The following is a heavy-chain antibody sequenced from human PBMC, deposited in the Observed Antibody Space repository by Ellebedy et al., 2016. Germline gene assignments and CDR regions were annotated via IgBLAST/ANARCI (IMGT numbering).Heavy chain of an antibody. V-gene: IGHV3-23*01. Sequence: GESLKISXAASGFTFRSYAMSWVRQAPGKGLEWVSAISGGADSTYYADSVKGRFTISRDNSKNTLFLQMNSLRAEDTAVYYCAKPAPSGSYYYYYYYMDVWGKGTTVTVSS. J-gene: IGHJ6*03. D-gene: IGHD1-26*01. CDR3: AKPAPSGSYYYYYYYMDV. CDR2: ISGGADST. CDR1: GFTFRSYA.